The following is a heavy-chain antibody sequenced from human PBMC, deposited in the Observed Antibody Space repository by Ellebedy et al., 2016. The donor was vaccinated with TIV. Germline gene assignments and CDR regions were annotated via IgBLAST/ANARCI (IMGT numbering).Heavy chain of an antibody. J-gene: IGHJ1*01. CDR2: TYYRSKWYN. Sequence: SETLSLTCAISGDSVSSNSVTWNWVRQSPSRGLEWLGRTYYRSKWYNDYTLSVRSRITINPDTSKNQFSLQLNSVTPEDTAVYYCARGPGRSGGYKYFQHWGQGTLVTVSS. V-gene: IGHV6-1*01. CDR3: ARGPGRSGGYKYFQH. CDR1: GDSVSSNSVT. D-gene: IGHD3-10*01.